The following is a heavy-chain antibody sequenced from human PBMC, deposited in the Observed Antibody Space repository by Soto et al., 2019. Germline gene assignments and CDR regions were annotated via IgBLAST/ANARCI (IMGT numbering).Heavy chain of an antibody. Sequence: SETLSLTCTVSGGSISSSSYYWGWIRQPPGKGLEWLGSIYYSGSTYYNPSLKSRFTISVDTSKNQFSLKLSTVTAADTAVYYCARGPREYSGSYYFDYWGQGTLVTVSS. CDR3: ARGPREYSGSYYFDY. D-gene: IGHD1-26*01. CDR2: IYYSGST. CDR1: GGSISSSSYY. V-gene: IGHV4-39*07. J-gene: IGHJ4*02.